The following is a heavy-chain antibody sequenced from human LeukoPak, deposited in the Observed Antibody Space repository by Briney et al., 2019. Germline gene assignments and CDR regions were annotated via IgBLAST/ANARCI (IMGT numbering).Heavy chain of an antibody. Sequence: ASVKVSCKAPGYPFTSYYMHWVRQAPGQGLEWMGIINPSGGSTSYAQKFQGRVTMTRDTSTSTVYMELSSLRSEDTAVYYCARPWYDSSGYYPVEYFQHWGQGTLVTVSS. CDR1: GYPFTSYY. J-gene: IGHJ1*01. CDR3: ARPWYDSSGYYPVEYFQH. CDR2: INPSGGST. D-gene: IGHD3-22*01. V-gene: IGHV1-46*01.